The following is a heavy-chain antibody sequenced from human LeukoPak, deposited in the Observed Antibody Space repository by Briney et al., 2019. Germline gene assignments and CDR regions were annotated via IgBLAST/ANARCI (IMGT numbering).Heavy chain of an antibody. CDR1: GGSISSYY. D-gene: IGHD1-26*01. V-gene: IGHV4-4*07. Sequence: PSETLSLTCTVSGGSISSYYWSWIRQPAGKGLEWIGRTYASGSTNYNPSLKSRVTMSVDMSKSQFSLKLISVTAADTAVYYCARDPRGIVGANHNWFDPWGQGTLVTVSS. CDR2: TYASGST. CDR3: ARDPRGIVGANHNWFDP. J-gene: IGHJ5*02.